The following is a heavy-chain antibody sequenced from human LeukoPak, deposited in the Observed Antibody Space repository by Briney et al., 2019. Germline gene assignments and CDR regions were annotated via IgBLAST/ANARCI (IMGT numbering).Heavy chain of an antibody. Sequence: GGSLRLSCAASGFTFSSYAMHWVRQAPGKGLEWVAVISYDGSNKYYADSVKGRFTISRDNSKNTLYLQMNSLRAEDTAVYYCARVRVEELRYFDCPLDVWGQGTTVTVSS. CDR3: ARVRVEELRYFDCPLDV. CDR1: GFTFSSYA. D-gene: IGHD3-9*01. J-gene: IGHJ6*02. V-gene: IGHV3-30*04. CDR2: ISYDGSNK.